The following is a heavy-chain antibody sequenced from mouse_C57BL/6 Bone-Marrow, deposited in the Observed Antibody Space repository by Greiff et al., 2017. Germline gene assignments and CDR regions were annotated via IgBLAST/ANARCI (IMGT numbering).Heavy chain of an antibody. V-gene: IGHV1-64*01. CDR1: GYTFTSYW. CDR3: ARRQLSYWYCDV. CDR2: IHPNSGST. D-gene: IGHD4-1*02. J-gene: IGHJ1*03. Sequence: QVQLQQPGAELVKPGASVKLSCKASGYTFTSYWMHWVKQRPGQGLEWIGMIHPNSGSTNYNEKFKSKATLTVDKSSSTACMQLSSLTSEDSAVXYCARRQLSYWYCDVWGTGTTVTVSS.